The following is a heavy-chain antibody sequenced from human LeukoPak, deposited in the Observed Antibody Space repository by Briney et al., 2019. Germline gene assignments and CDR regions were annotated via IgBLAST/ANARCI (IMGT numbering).Heavy chain of an antibody. D-gene: IGHD3-3*01. V-gene: IGHV1-8*03. J-gene: IGHJ3*02. Sequence: ALVKVSCKASGYTFTSYDINWVRQATGQGLEWMGWMNPNSGNTGYAQKFQGRVTITRNTSISTAYMELSSLRSEDTAVYYCAIGITIFGVVRRAFDIWGQGTMVTVSS. CDR2: MNPNSGNT. CDR3: AIGITIFGVVRRAFDI. CDR1: GYTFTSYD.